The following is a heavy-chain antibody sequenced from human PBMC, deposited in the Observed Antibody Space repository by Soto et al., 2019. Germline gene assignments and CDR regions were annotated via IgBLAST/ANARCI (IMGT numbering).Heavy chain of an antibody. V-gene: IGHV4-59*12. D-gene: IGHD5-18*01. CDR3: ARGDGDRLDGNGYLARH. CDR2: VYYTGDT. CDR1: GGSINNYY. J-gene: IGHJ4*02. Sequence: SETLSLTCTVSGGSINNYYWSWIRQSPGNGLEWIGYVYYTGDTNYNPSLKSRVSISVDTSKNQFSLQLTSMTAEDTAVYYCARGDGDRLDGNGYLARHWGQGTLVTVSS.